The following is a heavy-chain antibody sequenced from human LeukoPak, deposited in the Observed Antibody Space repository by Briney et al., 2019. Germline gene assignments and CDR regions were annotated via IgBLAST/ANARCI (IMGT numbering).Heavy chain of an antibody. CDR3: AKDMQQELGPGGWFDP. J-gene: IGHJ5*02. V-gene: IGHV4-39*07. Sequence: PSETLSLTCTVSGGSISSSSYYWGWIRQPPGKGLEGIGSIYYSGSTYYNPSLKSRVTISVDTSKNQFSLKLSSVTAADTAVYYCAKDMQQELGPGGWFDPWGQGTLVTVSS. D-gene: IGHD1-26*01. CDR1: GGSISSSSYY. CDR2: IYYSGST.